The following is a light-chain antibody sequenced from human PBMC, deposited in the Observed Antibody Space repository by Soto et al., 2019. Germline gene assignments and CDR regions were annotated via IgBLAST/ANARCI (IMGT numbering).Light chain of an antibody. Sequence: QSALTQPASVSGSPGQSITISCTGTSSDIGAYNYVSWYQQHPGQAPKIMISDVRDRPSGVSYRFSASKSGNTASLTFSGLQAEDEADYYCSSYTTSNTLVFGTGTKVTVL. CDR2: DVR. CDR3: SSYTTSNTLV. J-gene: IGLJ1*01. V-gene: IGLV2-14*01. CDR1: SSDIGAYNY.